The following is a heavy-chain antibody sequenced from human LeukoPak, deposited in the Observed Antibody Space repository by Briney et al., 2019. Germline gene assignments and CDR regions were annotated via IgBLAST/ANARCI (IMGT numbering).Heavy chain of an antibody. V-gene: IGHV1-2*02. CDR1: GYTFTGYY. CDR3: ARGDHYDTLTGYQTPSHLSEY. Sequence: GASVKVSCKASGYTFTGYYVHWVRQAPGQGLEWMGWINPNSGGTNYAQKFQGRVTMTRDTSISTAYMELSSLRSDDTDVHDCARGDHYDTLTGYQTPSHLSEYWGQGTPVTVSS. D-gene: IGHD3-9*01. CDR2: INPNSGGT. J-gene: IGHJ4*02.